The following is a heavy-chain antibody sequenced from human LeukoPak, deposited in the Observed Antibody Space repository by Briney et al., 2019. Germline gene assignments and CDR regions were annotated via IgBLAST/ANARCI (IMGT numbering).Heavy chain of an antibody. V-gene: IGHV4-4*07. J-gene: IGHJ4*02. CDR1: GGSSNNYY. Sequence: SETLSLTCTVSGGSSNNYYWSWIRQSAGKGLEGSGRIYTSGSTNYNPSLKSRVSMSVDTSKNQFSLRLRSVTAADTAVYYCARESGYDYDTSGYTFDYWRQGILVTVSS. CDR3: ARESGYDYDTSGYTFDY. D-gene: IGHD3-22*01. CDR2: IYTSGST.